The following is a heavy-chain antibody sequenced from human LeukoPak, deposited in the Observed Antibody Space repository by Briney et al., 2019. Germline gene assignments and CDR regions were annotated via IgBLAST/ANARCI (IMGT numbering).Heavy chain of an antibody. CDR2: ISGSGAYT. J-gene: IGHJ4*02. CDR3: AKGTGDTAYYFDF. CDR1: GFTFSSYA. Sequence: PGGSLRLSCAASGFTFSSYAMNWVRQAPGKGLEWVSAISGSGAYTYYADSVKGRLTISRDNSKDTLCLQMNSLRAEDTAAYYCAKGTGDTAYYFDFWGQGVLVTVSS. D-gene: IGHD7-27*01. V-gene: IGHV3-23*01.